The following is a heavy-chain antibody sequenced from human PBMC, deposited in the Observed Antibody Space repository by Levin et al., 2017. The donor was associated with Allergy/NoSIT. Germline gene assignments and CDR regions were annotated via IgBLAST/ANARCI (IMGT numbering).Heavy chain of an antibody. V-gene: IGHV4-39*01. J-gene: IGHJ4*02. CDR3: ARRGVSIAAARTLGFDY. Sequence: PSETLSLTCTVSGGSISSSSYYWGWIRQPPGKGLEWIGSIYYSGSTYYNPSLKSRVTISVDTSKNQFSLKLSSVTAADTAVYYCARRGVSIAAARTLGFDYWGQGTLVTVSS. CDR1: GGSISSSSYY. CDR2: IYYSGST. D-gene: IGHD6-13*01.